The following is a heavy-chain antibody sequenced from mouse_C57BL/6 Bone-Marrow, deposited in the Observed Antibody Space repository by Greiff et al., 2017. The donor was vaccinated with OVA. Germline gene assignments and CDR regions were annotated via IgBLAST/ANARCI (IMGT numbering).Heavy chain of an antibody. Sequence: EVQLVESGPGLVKPSQSLSLTCSVTGYSITSGYYWNWIRQFPGNKLEWMGYISYDGSNNYNPSLKNRISITRDTSKNQFFLKLNSVTTEDTATYYCARGWDCYWYFDVWGTGTTVTVSS. J-gene: IGHJ1*03. CDR1: GYSITSGYY. D-gene: IGHD4-1*01. CDR3: ARGWDCYWYFDV. V-gene: IGHV3-6*01. CDR2: ISYDGSN.